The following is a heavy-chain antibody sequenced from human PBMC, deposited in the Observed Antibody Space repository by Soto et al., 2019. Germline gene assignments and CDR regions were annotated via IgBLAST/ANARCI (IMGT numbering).Heavy chain of an antibody. Sequence: SETLSLTCTVSGGSISSYYWSWIRQPPGKGLEWIGYIYYSGSTNYNPSLKSRVTISVDTSKNQFSLKLSSVTAADTAVYYCARLIAAAGLSLPYYYMDVWGKGTTVTVSS. D-gene: IGHD6-13*01. V-gene: IGHV4-59*08. CDR2: IYYSGST. CDR3: ARLIAAAGLSLPYYYMDV. J-gene: IGHJ6*03. CDR1: GGSISSYY.